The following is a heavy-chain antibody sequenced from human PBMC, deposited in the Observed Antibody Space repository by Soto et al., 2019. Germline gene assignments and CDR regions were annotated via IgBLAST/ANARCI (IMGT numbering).Heavy chain of an antibody. CDR3: AKRSYYDNSGYSYFDS. J-gene: IGHJ4*02. CDR1: GFPFSSYT. Sequence: VQLLESGGGLVQPGGSLRLSCAASGFPFSSYTMGWVRQAPGMGLEWISVIGGSDGTTAYADSVKGRFTISRDNSENTLFLQMNSLRAEDTAVYYCAKRSYYDNSGYSYFDSWGQGTLVTGSS. CDR2: IGGSDGTT. D-gene: IGHD3-22*01. V-gene: IGHV3-23*01.